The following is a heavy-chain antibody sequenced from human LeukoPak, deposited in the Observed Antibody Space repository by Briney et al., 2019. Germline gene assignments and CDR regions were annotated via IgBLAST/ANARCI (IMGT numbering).Heavy chain of an antibody. CDR3: ARDTGIVGATLDY. Sequence: SETLSLTCTVSGDSISSGDYYWSWIRHPPGKGLEWIGYIYYSGSTYYNPSLKSRVTISVDTSKSQFSLKLSSVTAADTAVYYCARDTGIVGATLDYWGQGTLVTVSS. V-gene: IGHV4-30-4*08. CDR2: IYYSGST. D-gene: IGHD1-26*01. J-gene: IGHJ4*02. CDR1: GDSISSGDYY.